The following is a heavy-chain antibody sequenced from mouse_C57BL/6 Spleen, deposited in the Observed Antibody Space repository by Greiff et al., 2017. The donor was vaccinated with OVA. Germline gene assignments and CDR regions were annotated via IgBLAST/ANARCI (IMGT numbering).Heavy chain of an antibody. CDR2: INPSSGYT. J-gene: IGHJ2*01. V-gene: IGHV1-4*01. CDR3: ARSYDGYYPTDFDY. D-gene: IGHD2-3*01. CDR1: GYTFTSYT. Sequence: QVHVKQSGAELARPGASVKMSCKASGYTFTSYTMHWVKQRPGQGLEWIGYINPSSGYTKYNQKFKDKATLTADKSSSTAYMQLSSLTSEDSAVYYCARSYDGYYPTDFDYWGQGTTLTVSS.